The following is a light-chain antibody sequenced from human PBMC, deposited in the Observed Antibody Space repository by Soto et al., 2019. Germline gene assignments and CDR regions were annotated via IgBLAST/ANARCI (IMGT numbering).Light chain of an antibody. V-gene: IGLV4-69*01. J-gene: IGLJ2*01. CDR2: LNSDGSH. Sequence: QPVLTQSPSASASLGASVKLTCTLSSGHSSYAIAWHQQQPEKGPRYLMKLNSDGSHSKGDGIPDRFSGSSSGAERYLTISRLQSEDEADYYCQTWGTGIVVFGRRTKLIVL. CDR1: SGHSSYA. CDR3: QTWGTGIVV.